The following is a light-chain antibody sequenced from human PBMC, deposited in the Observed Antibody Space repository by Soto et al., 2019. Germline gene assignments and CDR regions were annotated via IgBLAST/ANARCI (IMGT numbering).Light chain of an antibody. CDR1: QSISSW. CDR2: DAS. V-gene: IGKV1-5*01. CDR3: QQYNSYSLT. Sequence: DFQMNQCASNLSAPVGDRLTITCGASQSISSWLAWYQQKPGKAPKLLIYDASSLESGVPSRFSGSGSGTEFTLTISSLQPDDFATYYCQQYNSYSLTFGQGTKVDIK. J-gene: IGKJ1*01.